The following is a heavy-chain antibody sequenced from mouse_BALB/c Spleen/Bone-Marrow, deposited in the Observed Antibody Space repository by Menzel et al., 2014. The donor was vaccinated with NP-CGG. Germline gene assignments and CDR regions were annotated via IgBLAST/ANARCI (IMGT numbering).Heavy chain of an antibody. CDR3: ARDTYGRDY. CDR1: YFTFTDYY. J-gene: IGHJ2*01. CDR2: IRNKANGYTT. D-gene: IGHD1-1*01. Sequence: EVKLMESGGGLVQPGGSLRLSCATSYFTFTDYYMSWVRQPPGKALEWLGFIRNKANGYTTEYSASVKGRFTISRDNSQSILYLQMNTLRAEDSATYYCARDTYGRDYWGPGTTLTVSS. V-gene: IGHV7-3*02.